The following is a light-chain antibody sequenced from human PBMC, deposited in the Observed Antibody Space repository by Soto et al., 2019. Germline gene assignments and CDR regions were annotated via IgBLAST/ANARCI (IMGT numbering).Light chain of an antibody. J-gene: IGKJ5*01. V-gene: IGKV3-20*01. Sequence: EIVLTQSPGTLFLSPGERATPSCRASQSLSSSHLAWYQHKPGQAPRLIIYAASSRATGSPDRFSGGGSGTDFTLTISRLEPEDFAVYYCQQYGYSPITFGQGTRLEIK. CDR1: QSLSSSH. CDR3: QQYGYSPIT. CDR2: AAS.